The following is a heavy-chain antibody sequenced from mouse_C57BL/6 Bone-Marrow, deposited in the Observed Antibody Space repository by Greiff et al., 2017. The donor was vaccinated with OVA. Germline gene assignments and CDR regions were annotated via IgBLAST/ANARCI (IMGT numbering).Heavy chain of an antibody. V-gene: IGHV3-6*01. Sequence: EVKLQQSGPGLVKPSQSLSLTCSVTGYSITSGYYWNWIRQFPGNKLEWMGYISYDGSNNYNPSLKNRISITRDTSKNQFFLKLNSVTTEDTATYYCARDRTTVRYFDVWGTGTTVTVSS. CDR1: GYSITSGYY. J-gene: IGHJ1*03. CDR3: ARDRTTVRYFDV. CDR2: ISYDGSN. D-gene: IGHD1-1*01.